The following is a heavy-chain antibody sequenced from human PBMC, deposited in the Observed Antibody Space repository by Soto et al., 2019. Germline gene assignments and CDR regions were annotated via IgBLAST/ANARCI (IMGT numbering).Heavy chain of an antibody. D-gene: IGHD2-15*01. CDR3: ATSGRYCSGGSCYATWELGLDP. J-gene: IGHJ5*02. CDR1: GYTFTSYD. V-gene: IGHV1-8*01. CDR2: MNPNSGNT. Sequence: VASVKVSCKASGYTFTSYDINWVRQATGQGLEWMEWMNPNSGNTGYAQKFQGRVTMTRNTSISTAYMELSSLRSEDTAVYYCATSGRYCSGGSCYATWELGLDPWGQGTLVTVSS.